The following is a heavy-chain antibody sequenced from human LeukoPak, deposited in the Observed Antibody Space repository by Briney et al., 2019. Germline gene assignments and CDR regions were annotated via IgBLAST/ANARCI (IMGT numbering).Heavy chain of an antibody. Sequence: SETLSLTCTVSGGSISSSSYYWGWIRQPPGKGLEWIGSIYYSGSTYYDSSLRSRVTISVDTSKNQFSLKLSSVTAADTAVYYCARDPLGYYYDSSAFDLWGRGTLVTVSS. CDR2: IYYSGST. CDR1: GGSISSSSYY. V-gene: IGHV4-39*07. CDR3: ARDPLGYYYDSSAFDL. D-gene: IGHD3-22*01. J-gene: IGHJ2*01.